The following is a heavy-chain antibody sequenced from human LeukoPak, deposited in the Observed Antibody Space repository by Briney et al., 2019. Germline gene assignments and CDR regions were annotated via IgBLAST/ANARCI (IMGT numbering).Heavy chain of an antibody. CDR3: ARDGPRSGYDLGHFDN. Sequence: SETLSLTCTVSGDSITTTNYFWSWVRQPAGKGLEWIGRIYSTGRSDYNPSLKSRITMSVDTSKNQFSLKLSSVTAADTAVYYCARDGPRSGYDLGHFDNLGQGTLVTASS. CDR1: GDSITTTNYF. D-gene: IGHD5-12*01. V-gene: IGHV4-61*02. CDR2: IYSTGRS. J-gene: IGHJ4*02.